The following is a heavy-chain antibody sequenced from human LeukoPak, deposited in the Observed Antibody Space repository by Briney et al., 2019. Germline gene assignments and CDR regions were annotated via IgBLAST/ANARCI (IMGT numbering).Heavy chain of an antibody. V-gene: IGHV1-2*06. D-gene: IGHD3-22*01. CDR2: INPNSGGT. J-gene: IGHJ4*02. Sequence: ASVKVSCKASGYTFTGYYMHWVRQAPGQGLEWMGRINPNSGGTNYAQKFQGRVTMTRDTSISTAYMELSRLRSDDTAVYYCARVRNYYDSXGXYPXXYWGQGTLVT. CDR3: ARVRNYYDSXGXYPXXY. CDR1: GYTFTGYY.